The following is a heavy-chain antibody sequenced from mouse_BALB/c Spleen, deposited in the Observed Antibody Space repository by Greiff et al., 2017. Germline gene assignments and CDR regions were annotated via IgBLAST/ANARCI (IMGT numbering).Heavy chain of an antibody. V-gene: IGHV5-17*02. CDR3: AREAWFAY. CDR2: ISSGGSTI. CDR1: GFTFSSFG. Sequence: EVKLVESGGGLVQPGGSRKLSCAASGFTFSSFGMHWVRQAPEKGLEWVAYISSGGSTIYYADTVKGRFTISRDNPKNTLFLQMTSLRSEDTAMYYCAREAWFAYWGQGTLVTVSA. J-gene: IGHJ3*01.